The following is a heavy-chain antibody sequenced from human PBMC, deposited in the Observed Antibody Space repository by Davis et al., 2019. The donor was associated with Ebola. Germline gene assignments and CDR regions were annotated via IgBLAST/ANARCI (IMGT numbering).Heavy chain of an antibody. CDR2: IIPIFGTA. CDR3: ARDRNSGWLLDY. CDR1: GGTFSSYA. V-gene: IGHV1-69*06. D-gene: IGHD6-19*01. J-gene: IGHJ4*02. Sequence: SVKVSCKASGGTFSSYAISWVRQAPGQGLEWMGGIIPIFGTANYAQKFQGRVTITADNSTSTAYMELSSLRSEDTAVYYCARDRNSGWLLDYWGQGTLVTVSS.